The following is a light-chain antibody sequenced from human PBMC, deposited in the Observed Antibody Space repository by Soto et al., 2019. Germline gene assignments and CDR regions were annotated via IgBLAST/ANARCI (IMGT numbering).Light chain of an antibody. CDR2: RND. CDR1: TSNLGSNF. Sequence: QSVLTQPPSASGTPGQRVTISCSGSTSNLGSNFVYWYQQVPGAAPKLLISRNDQRPSGVPDRFSGSKSGTSASLAISGLRSEDEADYHCAAWGDSLSGVVFGGGTKLTVL. CDR3: AAWGDSLSGVV. J-gene: IGLJ3*02. V-gene: IGLV1-47*01.